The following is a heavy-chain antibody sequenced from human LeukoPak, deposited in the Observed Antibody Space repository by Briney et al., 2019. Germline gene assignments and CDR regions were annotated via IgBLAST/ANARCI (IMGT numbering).Heavy chain of an antibody. Sequence: GASVKVSCKASGYTFTSYDIHWVRQATGQGLEWMGWMNPNSGNTGYAQKFQGRVTMTRNTSISAAYMELSSLRSEDTAVYYCARPLMTSDDAFDIWGQGTMLTVSS. V-gene: IGHV1-8*01. CDR1: GYTFTSYD. J-gene: IGHJ3*02. CDR2: MNPNSGNT. CDR3: ARPLMTSDDAFDI.